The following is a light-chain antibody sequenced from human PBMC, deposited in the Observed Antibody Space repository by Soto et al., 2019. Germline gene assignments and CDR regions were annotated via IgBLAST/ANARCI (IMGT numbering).Light chain of an antibody. Sequence: AFQLTQSPSSLSASVGDRVTITCRASQGISSALAWYQQQPGKAPSLLIYDASTLESGVPSRFSGSGSGTDFTLTISSLQPEDFTTYYCQQFNSYLLTFGGGTKVEIK. V-gene: IGKV1-13*02. J-gene: IGKJ4*01. CDR2: DAS. CDR1: QGISSA. CDR3: QQFNSYLLT.